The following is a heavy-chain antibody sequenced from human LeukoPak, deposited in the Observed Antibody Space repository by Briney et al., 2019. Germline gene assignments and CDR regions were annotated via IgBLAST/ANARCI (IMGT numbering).Heavy chain of an antibody. Sequence: SETLSLTCTVSGGSISSSSYYWGWIRQPPGTGLEWIGSIYYSGSTYYNPSLKSRVTISVDTSKNQFSLKLSSVTAADTAVYYCARGVAARGLFDYWGQGTLVTVSS. J-gene: IGHJ4*02. D-gene: IGHD6-6*01. CDR1: GGSISSSSYY. V-gene: IGHV4-39*07. CDR3: ARGVAARGLFDY. CDR2: IYYSGST.